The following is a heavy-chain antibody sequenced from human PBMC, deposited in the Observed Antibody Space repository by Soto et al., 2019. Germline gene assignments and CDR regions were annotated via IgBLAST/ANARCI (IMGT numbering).Heavy chain of an antibody. CDR1: GGSIRGGPYY. CDR3: VRLIGNSWLDS. Sequence: PSETLSLTCTVSGGSIRGGPYYWSGIRQHPGRGLEWIGYIYYSGSTYYNPSLNSRITISPDMYNNRISLQLNSVTPDDTAVYYCVRLIGNSWLDSWGQGTLVTVSS. V-gene: IGHV4-30-4*01. J-gene: IGHJ5*01. D-gene: IGHD2-8*01. CDR2: IYYSGST.